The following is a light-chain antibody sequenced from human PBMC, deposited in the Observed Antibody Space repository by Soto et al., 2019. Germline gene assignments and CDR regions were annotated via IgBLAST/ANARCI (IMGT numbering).Light chain of an antibody. CDR3: SSYTTSSTPVV. Sequence: QSALTQPASVSGSPGQSITISCTGTSSDVGGYNYVSWYQQYPGKAPKLMIYEVRHRPSGVSNRFSGSKSGNTASLTISGLQAEDEADYYCSSYTTSSTPVVFGGGTKLTVL. CDR2: EVR. V-gene: IGLV2-14*01. J-gene: IGLJ3*02. CDR1: SSDVGGYNY.